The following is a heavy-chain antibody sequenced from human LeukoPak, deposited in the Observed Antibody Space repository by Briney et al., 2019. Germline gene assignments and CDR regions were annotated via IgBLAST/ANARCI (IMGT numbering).Heavy chain of an antibody. CDR3: AVLGGYNYASEYFDS. Sequence: SVKVSCKASGYTFTSYGITWVRQAPGQGPEWMGRIIPIIGMEDYAQKFQGRVTITADKSTSTAYMELSSLRSEDTAVYYCAVLGGYNYASEYFDSWGQGTLVTVSS. D-gene: IGHD5-18*01. V-gene: IGHV1-69*04. CDR2: IIPIIGME. J-gene: IGHJ4*02. CDR1: GYTFTSYG.